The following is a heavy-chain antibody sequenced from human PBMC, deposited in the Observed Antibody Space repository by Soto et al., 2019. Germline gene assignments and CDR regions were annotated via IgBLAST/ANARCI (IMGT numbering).Heavy chain of an antibody. D-gene: IGHD4-17*01. CDR2: VSAGGGGS. CDR1: GVTFAKFA. CDR3: AKEPNGDYVGGVEM. V-gene: IGHV3-23*01. J-gene: IGHJ3*02. Sequence: GGSLRLSCATSGVTFAKFAMSWVRLVPGKGPEWVSGVSAGGGGSYYADSVTGRFTTSSDNSKNTLSLQMESLRAEDTAVYYCAKEPNGDYVGGVEMWGPGTKVTVSS.